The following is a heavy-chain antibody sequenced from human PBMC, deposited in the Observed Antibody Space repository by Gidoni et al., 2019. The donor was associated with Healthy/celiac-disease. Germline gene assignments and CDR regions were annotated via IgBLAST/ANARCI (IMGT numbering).Heavy chain of an antibody. CDR2: IWYDGSNK. D-gene: IGHD6-13*01. Sequence: QVQLVESGGGVVQPGRSLRLSCAASGFPFSSYGMHWVRQAPGKGLEWVAVIWYDGSNKYYADSVKGRFTISRDNSKNTLYLQMNSLRAEDTAVYYCAREAAYNWFDPWGQGTLVTVSS. J-gene: IGHJ5*02. V-gene: IGHV3-33*01. CDR1: GFPFSSYG. CDR3: AREAAYNWFDP.